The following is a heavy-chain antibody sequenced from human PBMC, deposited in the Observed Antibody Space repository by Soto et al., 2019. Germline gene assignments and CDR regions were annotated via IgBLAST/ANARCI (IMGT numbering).Heavy chain of an antibody. CDR1: GGSISSGGYS. CDR2: IYHSGST. V-gene: IGHV4-30-2*01. D-gene: IGHD4-17*01. J-gene: IGHJ5*01. Sequence: SETLSLTCAVSGGSISSGGYSWSWIRQPPGKGLEWIGYIYHSGSTYYNPSLKSRVTISVDRSKNQFSLKLSSVTAADTAVYYCARGMTTVTPRWFASWGQGSLVTVSS. CDR3: ARGMTTVTPRWFAS.